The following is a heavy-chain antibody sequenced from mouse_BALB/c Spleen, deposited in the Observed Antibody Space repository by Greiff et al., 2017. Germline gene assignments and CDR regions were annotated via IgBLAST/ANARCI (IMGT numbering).Heavy chain of an antibody. J-gene: IGHJ4*01. CDR3: TRTGLYAMDY. V-gene: IGHV1S127*01. Sequence: VQLQPPGAELVKPGASGKMSCKASGYTFTSYWMHRVKRRPGQGLEGFGTIDPADSYISYNQKFKGKATLTVDTSSTTAYMQLSSRTSGDSAVYYCTRTGLYAMDYWGQGTSVTVSS. CDR2: IDPADSYI. D-gene: IGHD3-1*01. CDR1: GYTFTSYW.